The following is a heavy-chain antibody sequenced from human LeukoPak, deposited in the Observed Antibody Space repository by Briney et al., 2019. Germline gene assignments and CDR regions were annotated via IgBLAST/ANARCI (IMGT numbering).Heavy chain of an antibody. CDR1: GFTFSSYA. CDR2: ISGSGGST. CDR3: AKGRSYSYGNWFDP. J-gene: IGHJ5*02. D-gene: IGHD5-18*01. Sequence: PGGSLRLSCAASGFTFSSYAMSWVRQAPGKGLEWVSAISGSGGSTYYADSVKGRFTISRGNSKNTLYLQMNSLRAEDTAVYYCAKGRSYSYGNWFDPWGQGTLVTVSS. V-gene: IGHV3-23*01.